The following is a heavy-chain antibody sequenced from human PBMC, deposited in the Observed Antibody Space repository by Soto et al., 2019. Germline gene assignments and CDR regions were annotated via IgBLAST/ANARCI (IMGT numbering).Heavy chain of an antibody. Sequence: SQTLSLTCAISWGSVSSNTATWNWVRQSPSRGLEWLGRTYYRSNWNFDYALSVKSRITINPDTSKNQFSLQLNSLTPEDTTVYYCAGELDIHHGLGYWGPGTSVTVS. CDR2: TYYRSNWNF. J-gene: IGHJ4*02. CDR1: WGSVSSNTAT. V-gene: IGHV6-1*01. D-gene: IGHD3-3*02. CDR3: AGELDIHHGLGY.